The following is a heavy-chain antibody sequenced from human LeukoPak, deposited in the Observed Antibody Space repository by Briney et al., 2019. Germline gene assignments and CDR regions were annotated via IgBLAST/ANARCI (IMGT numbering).Heavy chain of an antibody. D-gene: IGHD3-10*01. CDR2: IYYSGST. CDR3: ARDLVGLWFGKYDY. Sequence: SETLSLTCTVSGGSISSYYWGWIRQPPGKGLEWIGYIYYSGSTNYSPSLKSRVTMSIGTSKSHFSLNLSSVTAADTAVYYCARDLVGLWFGKYDYWGQGTLVTVSS. V-gene: IGHV4-59*12. CDR1: GGSISSYY. J-gene: IGHJ4*02.